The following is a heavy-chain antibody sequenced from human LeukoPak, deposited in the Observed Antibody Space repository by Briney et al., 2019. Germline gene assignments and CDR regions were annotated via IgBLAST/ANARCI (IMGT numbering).Heavy chain of an antibody. D-gene: IGHD3-22*01. CDR2: ISSGGDII. Sequence: PGGSLRLSCAASGFTFNTYAMNWVRQAPGKGLEWVSYISSGGDIIYYADSVKGRFTISRDNAKNSLFLQMNSLRAEDTAVYYCARDSVTMIQLDYWGQGTLVTVSS. J-gene: IGHJ4*02. CDR1: GFTFNTYA. CDR3: ARDSVTMIQLDY. V-gene: IGHV3-48*03.